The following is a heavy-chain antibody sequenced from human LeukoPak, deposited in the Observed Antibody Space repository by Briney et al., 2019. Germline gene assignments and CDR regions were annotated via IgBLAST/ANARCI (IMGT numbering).Heavy chain of an antibody. V-gene: IGHV3-48*04. J-gene: IGHJ6*03. CDR2: ISSSSSTI. D-gene: IGHD6-13*01. CDR1: GFTFSSYA. CDR3: ARAAAGIGYYYYYMDV. Sequence: GGSLRLSCAASGFTFSSYAMSWVRQAPGKGLEWVSYISSSSSTIYYADSVKGRFTISRDNAKNSLYLQMNSLRAEDTAVYYCARAAAGIGYYYYYMDVWGKGTTVTISS.